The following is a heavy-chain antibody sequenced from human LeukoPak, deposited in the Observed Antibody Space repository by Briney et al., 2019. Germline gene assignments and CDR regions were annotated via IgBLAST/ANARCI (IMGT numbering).Heavy chain of an antibody. CDR1: GFPFSSYS. CDR3: ARVYYDSSGYYHDAFDI. J-gene: IGHJ3*02. CDR2: ISSSSSYI. Sequence: PGGSLRLFCAASGFPFSSYSMNWVRQAPGKGLEWVSSISSSSSYIYYADSVKGRFTISRDNAKNSLYLQMNSLRAEDTAVYYCARVYYDSSGYYHDAFDIWGEGTMVTDSS. D-gene: IGHD3-22*01. V-gene: IGHV3-21*01.